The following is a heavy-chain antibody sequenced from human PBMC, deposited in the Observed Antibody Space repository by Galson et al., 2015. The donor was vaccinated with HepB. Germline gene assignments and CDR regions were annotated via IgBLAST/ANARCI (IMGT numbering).Heavy chain of an antibody. CDR2: IDTNTGNP. V-gene: IGHV7-4-1*02. CDR1: TYTFSYYA. J-gene: IGHJ4*02. CDR3: ARDRGSGSHFFDY. Sequence: SAKVSCKASTYTFSYYAMNWVRQAPGQGLEWMGWIDTNTGNPTYAQGFTGRFVFSLDTSVSTAYLQINSLKAEDTAVYYCARDRGSGSHFFDYWGQGTLVTVSS. D-gene: IGHD2-15*01.